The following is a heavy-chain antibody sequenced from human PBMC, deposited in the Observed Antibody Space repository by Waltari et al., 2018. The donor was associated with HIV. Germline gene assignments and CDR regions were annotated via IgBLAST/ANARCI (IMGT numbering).Heavy chain of an antibody. V-gene: IGHV4-59*01. CDR2: IYHSGST. CDR3: AREGTYGGTARPEKGLDS. Sequence: QVQLQESGPGLVKPSETLSLTCTVSGGFINNYHWNWIGNPTGKGLEWIGYIYHSGSTNYNPSFKSRVTISVDTSRNEFSLKLTSVTAADTAVYYCAREGTYGGTARPEKGLDSWGQGILVSVSS. D-gene: IGHD6-6*01. CDR1: GGFINNYH. J-gene: IGHJ4*02.